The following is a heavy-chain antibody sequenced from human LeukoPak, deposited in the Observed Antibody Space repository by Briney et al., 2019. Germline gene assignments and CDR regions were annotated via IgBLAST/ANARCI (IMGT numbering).Heavy chain of an antibody. CDR2: VIPIFGTA. Sequence: LVKVSCKASGGTFSSYAISWVRQAPGQGLEWMGGVIPIFGTANYAQKFQGRVTITADESTSTAYMELSSLRSEDTAVYYCASPLRFLEWLDDAFDIWGQGTMVTVSS. D-gene: IGHD3-3*01. CDR1: GGTFSSYA. CDR3: ASPLRFLEWLDDAFDI. J-gene: IGHJ3*02. V-gene: IGHV1-69*13.